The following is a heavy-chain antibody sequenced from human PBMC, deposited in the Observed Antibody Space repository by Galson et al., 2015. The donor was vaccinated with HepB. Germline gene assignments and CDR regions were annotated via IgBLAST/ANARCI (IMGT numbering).Heavy chain of an antibody. V-gene: IGHV3-7*03. D-gene: IGHD3-16*02. J-gene: IGHJ4*02. CDR3: ARHYDYVWGSHRIPGGYFDY. CDR1: GFTFNNFW. Sequence: LRLSCAASGFTFNNFWMSWVRQAPGKGLEWVANIKQDGSEKYYVDSVKGRFTISRDNAKNSLYLQMNSLRAEDTAVYYCARHYDYVWGSHRIPGGYFDYWGQGTLVTVSP. CDR2: IKQDGSEK.